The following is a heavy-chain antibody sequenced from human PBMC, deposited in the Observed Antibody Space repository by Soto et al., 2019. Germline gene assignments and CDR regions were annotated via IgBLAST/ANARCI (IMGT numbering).Heavy chain of an antibody. Sequence: ASVKVSCKASGYSFTNNDVTWVRQATGQGLEWMGWMNPGSGDTGYAQKFQGRVTITRDISIATAYMELSSLRSDDTAIYYCARMATFGSLNWFDPWGQGTLVTVPQ. CDR2: MNPGSGDT. V-gene: IGHV1-8*01. CDR1: GYSFTNND. CDR3: ARMATFGSLNWFDP. J-gene: IGHJ5*02. D-gene: IGHD3-16*01.